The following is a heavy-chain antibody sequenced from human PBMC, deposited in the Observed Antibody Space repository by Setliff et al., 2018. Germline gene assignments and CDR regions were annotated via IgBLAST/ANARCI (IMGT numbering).Heavy chain of an antibody. J-gene: IGHJ4*02. CDR1: GFTFSNYE. D-gene: IGHD3-16*01. CDR3: ARDQGSYGYRAFDS. Sequence: PGGSLRLSCAASGFTFSNYEMNWVRQAPGKGLEWVSYISNGGGAVKYADSVKGRFTISRDNAKSSLYLQMNSQRAEDTAVYYCARDQGSYGYRAFDSWGQGALVTVS. V-gene: IGHV3-48*03. CDR2: ISNGGGAV.